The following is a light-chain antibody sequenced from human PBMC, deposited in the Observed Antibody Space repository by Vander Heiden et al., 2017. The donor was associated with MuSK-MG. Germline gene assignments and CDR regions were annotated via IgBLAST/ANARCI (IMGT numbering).Light chain of an antibody. V-gene: IGKV1-9*01. CDR3: QQLNSSPIT. CDR2: AAS. CDR1: QGISSY. Sequence: LQLTQAPSFLSASVGDRVTITCRASQGISSYLAWYQQKPGKAPKLLIYAASTLQSGVPSRFRGSGSGTEFTLTISSLQPEDFATYYCQQLNSSPITFGQGTRLEIK. J-gene: IGKJ5*01.